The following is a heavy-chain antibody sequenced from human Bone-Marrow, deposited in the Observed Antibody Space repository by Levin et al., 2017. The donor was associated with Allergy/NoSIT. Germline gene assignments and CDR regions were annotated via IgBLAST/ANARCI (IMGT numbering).Heavy chain of an antibody. D-gene: IGHD1-1*01. Sequence: GESLKISCAASGFSFSSYVMNWVRQAPGKGLEWVAEITASGSRTHYADSVKGRCTISRDNSKNTLFLQINNLRAEDTAVYYCAKLTTRVYGYFDPWGQGTQVTVSS. CDR1: GFSFSSYV. J-gene: IGHJ4*02. CDR2: ITASGSRT. CDR3: AKLTTRVYGYFDP. V-gene: IGHV3-23*01.